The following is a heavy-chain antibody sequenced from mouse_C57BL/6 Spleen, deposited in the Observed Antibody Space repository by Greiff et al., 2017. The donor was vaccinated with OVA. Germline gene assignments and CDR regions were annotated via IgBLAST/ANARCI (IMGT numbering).Heavy chain of an antibody. V-gene: IGHV3-6*01. CDR2: ISYDGSN. CDR3: ARDYYYGSSYEAWFAY. Sequence: EVQLVESGPGLVKPSQPLSLTCSVTGYSITSGYYWNWIRQFPGNKLEWMGYISYDGSNNYNPSLKNRISITRDTSKNQFFLKLNSVTTEDTATYYCARDYYYGSSYEAWFAYWGQGTLVTVSA. D-gene: IGHD1-1*01. J-gene: IGHJ3*01. CDR1: GYSITSGYY.